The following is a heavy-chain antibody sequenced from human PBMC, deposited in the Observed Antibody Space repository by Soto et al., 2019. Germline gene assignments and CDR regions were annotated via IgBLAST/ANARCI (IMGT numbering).Heavy chain of an antibody. CDR3: ARGIRDSSGWDFDY. V-gene: IGHV1-69*06. D-gene: IGHD6-19*01. CDR1: GVTFSSSA. CDR2: LIPMFGTA. J-gene: IGHJ4*02. Sequence: QVQLVQSGAEVKEPGSSVKVSCKASGVTFSSSAISWVRQAPGQGLEWMGGLIPMFGTANYAQKFQGRGMITADKSTSTVYMELTSLRSEDTAVYYCARGIRDSSGWDFDYWGQGTLVTVSS.